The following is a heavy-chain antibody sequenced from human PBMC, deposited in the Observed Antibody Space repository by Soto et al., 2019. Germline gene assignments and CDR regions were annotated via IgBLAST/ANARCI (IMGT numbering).Heavy chain of an antibody. V-gene: IGHV3-11*06. CDR2: ISSSSSYT. J-gene: IGHJ3*02. D-gene: IGHD4-17*01. CDR3: ARARTTSGAFDI. CDR1: GFTFSDYY. Sequence: GGSLRLSCAASGFTFSDYYMSWIRQAPGKGLEWVSYISSSSSYTNYADSVKGRFTISRDNAENSLYLQMNSLRAEDTAVYYCARARTTSGAFDIWGQGTMVTVSS.